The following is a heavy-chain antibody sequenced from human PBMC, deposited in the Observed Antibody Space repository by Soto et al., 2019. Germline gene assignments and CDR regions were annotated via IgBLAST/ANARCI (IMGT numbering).Heavy chain of an antibody. CDR2: IYYSGST. Sequence: SETLSLTCTVSGGSISSYYWSWIRQPPGKGLEWIGYIYYSGSTNYNPSLKSRVTISVDTSKNQFSLKLSSVTAADTAVYYCARLEQGRLDYWGQGTLVTVSS. V-gene: IGHV4-59*08. J-gene: IGHJ4*02. CDR1: GGSISSYY. CDR3: ARLEQGRLDY.